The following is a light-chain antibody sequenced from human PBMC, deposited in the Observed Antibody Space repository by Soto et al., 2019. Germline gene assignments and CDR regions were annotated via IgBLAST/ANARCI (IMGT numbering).Light chain of an antibody. V-gene: IGKV3-15*01. CDR3: QQHSDGIPYD. Sequence: EVVLRQSPATLSVSPGERATLSCRASQTVSRSLAWYQQRPGQAPRLLIYGASTRATGVSDRFSGSGSGTDFTLTISSLQSEDFALYSCQQHSDGIPYDFG. CDR2: GAS. J-gene: IGKJ2*01. CDR1: QTVSRS.